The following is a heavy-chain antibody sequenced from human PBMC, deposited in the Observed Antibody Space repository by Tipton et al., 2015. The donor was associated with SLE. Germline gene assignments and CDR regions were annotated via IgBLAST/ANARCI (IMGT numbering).Heavy chain of an antibody. Sequence: TLSLTCAVYGGSFSGYYWSWIRQPPGKGLEWIGEINHSGSTNYNPSLKSRFTILIDTSKKQFSLKLSPVTAADTAVYYCARLQVTNWYFDVWGRGTLVTVSS. D-gene: IGHD4-17*01. V-gene: IGHV4-34*01. J-gene: IGHJ2*01. CDR2: INHSGST. CDR1: GGSFSGYY. CDR3: ARLQVTNWYFDV.